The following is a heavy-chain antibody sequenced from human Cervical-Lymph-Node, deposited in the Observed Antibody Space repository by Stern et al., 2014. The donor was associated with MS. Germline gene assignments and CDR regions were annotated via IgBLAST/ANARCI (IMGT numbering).Heavy chain of an antibody. CDR1: GFTFSSYS. D-gene: IGHD6-6*01. CDR2: ISSSSSYI. J-gene: IGHJ4*02. CDR3: ARVTYSSSPVFDY. V-gene: IGHV3-21*01. Sequence: EVQLLESGGGLVKPGGSLRLSCAASGFTFSSYSMNWVRQAPGKGLEWVSSISSSSSYIYYADSVKGRFTISRDNAKNSLYLQMNSLRAEDTAVYYCARVTYSSSPVFDYWGQGTLVTVSS.